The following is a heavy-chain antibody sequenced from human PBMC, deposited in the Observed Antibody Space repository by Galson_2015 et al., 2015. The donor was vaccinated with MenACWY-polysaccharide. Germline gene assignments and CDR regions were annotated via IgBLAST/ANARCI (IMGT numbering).Heavy chain of an antibody. V-gene: IGHV3-23*01. CDR2: IRGSGGNT. J-gene: IGHJ4*02. D-gene: IGHD2-15*01. CDR1: GFTFSSDA. Sequence: SLRLSCAASGFTFSSDAMSWVRQAPGKGLEWVSAIRGSGGNTYYADSVRGRFTISRDNSKNTLYLQMNSLRAEDTAVYYCAKEAIGYCSGGTCHGAGYFEYWGQGTLVTVSS. CDR3: AKEAIGYCSGGTCHGAGYFEY.